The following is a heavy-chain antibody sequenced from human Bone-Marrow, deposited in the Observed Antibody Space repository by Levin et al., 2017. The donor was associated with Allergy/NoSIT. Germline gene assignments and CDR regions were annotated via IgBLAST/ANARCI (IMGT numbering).Heavy chain of an antibody. J-gene: IGHJ4*02. CDR2: IYYRGDT. CDR1: GGSISSSPFF. Sequence: PSETLSLTCTVSGGSISSSPFFWGWIRQPPGKGLEWIGSIYYRGDTDYNTSLKSRVTISIDTSKSQFSLKVSSLTAADTAVYYCGTSTGTTEYWGQGTLVTVSS. CDR3: GTSTGTTEY. D-gene: IGHD1-7*01. V-gene: IGHV4-39*01.